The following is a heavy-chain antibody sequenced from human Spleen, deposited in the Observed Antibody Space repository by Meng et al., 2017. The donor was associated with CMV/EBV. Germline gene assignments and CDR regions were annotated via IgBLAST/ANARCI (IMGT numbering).Heavy chain of an antibody. CDR2: INHSGST. V-gene: IGHV4-34*01. CDR1: GGSFSGYY. Sequence: LTCAVYGGSFSGYYWSWIRQPPGKGLEWIGEINHSGSTNYNPSLKSRVTISVDTSKNQFSLKLSSVTAADTAVYYCARGSGITGTVDYWGQGTLVTVSS. J-gene: IGHJ4*02. D-gene: IGHD1-7*01. CDR3: ARGSGITGTVDY.